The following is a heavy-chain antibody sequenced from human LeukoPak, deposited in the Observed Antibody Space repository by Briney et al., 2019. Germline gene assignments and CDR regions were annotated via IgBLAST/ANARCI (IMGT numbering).Heavy chain of an antibody. CDR2: ISGSGGST. CDR3: ARERAHKWLRIPGDAFDI. J-gene: IGHJ3*02. D-gene: IGHD5-12*01. Sequence: GGSLRLSCAASGFTFSSYAMSWVRQAPGKGLEWVSAISGSGGSTYYADSVKGRFTISRDNSKNTLYLQMNSLRAEDTAVYYCARERAHKWLRIPGDAFDIWGQGTMVTVSS. CDR1: GFTFSSYA. V-gene: IGHV3-23*01.